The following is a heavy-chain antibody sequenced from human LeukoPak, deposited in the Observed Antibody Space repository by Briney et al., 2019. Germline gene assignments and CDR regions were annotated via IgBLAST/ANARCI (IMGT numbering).Heavy chain of an antibody. V-gene: IGHV4-59*01. J-gene: IGHJ5*02. CDR1: GGSISGYY. CDR2: IHSSGNT. Sequence: SETLSFTCTVSGGSISGYYWNWIRQPPGKGLEWLGYIHSSGNTRYNPSLRSRVAMSVDTSKNQVSLKLNSVTAADTAVYYGGRAGRYCSGGSCYGENWFDPWGQGTLVTVSS. D-gene: IGHD2-15*01. CDR3: GRAGRYCSGGSCYGENWFDP.